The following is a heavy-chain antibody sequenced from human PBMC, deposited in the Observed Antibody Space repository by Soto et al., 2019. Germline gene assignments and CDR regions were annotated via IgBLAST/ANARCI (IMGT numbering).Heavy chain of an antibody. V-gene: IGHV3-30-3*01. CDR2: ISYDGSNK. J-gene: IGHJ6*02. Sequence: QVQLVESGGGVVQPGRSLRLSCAASGFTFSNNAMDWVRQAPGKGLEWVAVISYDGSNKYIAESVKGRFTISRDNSKNTLFLQMNSLRAEDTAVYYWARGTTTSAFSAMDVWGQGTTVTVSS. CDR1: GFTFSNNA. CDR3: ARGTTTSAFSAMDV. D-gene: IGHD1-1*01.